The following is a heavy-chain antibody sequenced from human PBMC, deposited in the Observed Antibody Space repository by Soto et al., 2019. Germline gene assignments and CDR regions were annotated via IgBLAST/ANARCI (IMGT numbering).Heavy chain of an antibody. Sequence: PSETLSLACPVSGGSISSYYWSWIRQPAGKGLEWIGRIYTSGSTNYNPSLKSRVTMSVDTSKNQFSLKLSSVTAADTAVYYCARDIVCSGGSCSWFWFDPWGQGTLVTVSS. D-gene: IGHD2-15*01. J-gene: IGHJ5*02. CDR2: IYTSGST. CDR3: ARDIVCSGGSCSWFWFDP. CDR1: GGSISSYY. V-gene: IGHV4-4*07.